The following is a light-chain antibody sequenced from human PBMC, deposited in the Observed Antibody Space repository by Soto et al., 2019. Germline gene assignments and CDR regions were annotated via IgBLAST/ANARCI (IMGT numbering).Light chain of an antibody. CDR3: QQYGNSPIT. J-gene: IGKJ5*01. Sequence: ELVLTQSPGTLSLSPGERATLSCRASQSVYNTYLAWYQQKPGQAPRLLIYGASSRATGIPDRFSGSGSGTDFTLTISRLGPEDFAVYYCQQYGNSPITFGQGTRLEIK. CDR1: QSVYNTY. CDR2: GAS. V-gene: IGKV3-20*01.